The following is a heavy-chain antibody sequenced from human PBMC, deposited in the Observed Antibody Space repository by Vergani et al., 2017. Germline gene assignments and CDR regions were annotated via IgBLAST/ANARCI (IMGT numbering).Heavy chain of an antibody. CDR3: ARDLAYGREGSCAL. V-gene: IGHV3-30*02. CDR2: VVFDGSNE. CDR1: GFTFNRYG. Sequence: QVQLVQSGGGVVQPGGSLRLSCVASGFTFNRYGMQWVRQAPGKGLEWVAYVVFDGSNEYYADSVKGRFIVSRDNSNDALYLQMNSLRTDDTAVYYCARDLAYGREGSCALWGQGSVVTVSS. D-gene: IGHD2-15*01. J-gene: IGHJ4*02.